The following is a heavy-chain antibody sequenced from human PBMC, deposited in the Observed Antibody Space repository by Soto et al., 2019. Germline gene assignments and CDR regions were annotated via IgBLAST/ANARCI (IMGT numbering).Heavy chain of an antibody. CDR2: ISYDGSNK. D-gene: IGHD3-3*01. Sequence: QVQLVESGGGVVQPGRSLRLSCAASGFTFSSYAMHWVRQAPGKGLEWVAVISYDGSNKYYADSVKGRFTISRDNSKNTLYLQMNSLRAEDTAVYYCARDLYDFWSGYWDYYYYYGMDVWGQGTTVTVSS. J-gene: IGHJ6*02. CDR1: GFTFSSYA. V-gene: IGHV3-30-3*01. CDR3: ARDLYDFWSGYWDYYYYYGMDV.